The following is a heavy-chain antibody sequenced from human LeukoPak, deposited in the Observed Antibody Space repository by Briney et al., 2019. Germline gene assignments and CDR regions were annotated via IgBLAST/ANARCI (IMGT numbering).Heavy chain of an antibody. V-gene: IGHV3-66*01. CDR1: GFTVSSNY. CDR3: ARDTTYSSGSYYFHY. Sequence: GGSLRLSCAASGFTVSSNYMSWVRQAPGKGLEWVSFIYSADRTYYADSVRGRFTISTDNSKNTLYLQMNSLRAEDTAVYYCARDTTYSSGSYYFHYWGQGTLVTVSS. CDR2: IYSADRT. J-gene: IGHJ4*02. D-gene: IGHD6-19*01.